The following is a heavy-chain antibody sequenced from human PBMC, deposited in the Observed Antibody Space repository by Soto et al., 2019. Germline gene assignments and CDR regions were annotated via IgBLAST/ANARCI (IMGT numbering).Heavy chain of an antibody. CDR3: VRRAEGRPGDGYYYVALDV. CDR1: GYSYTSYW. Sequence: GESLKISCKGSGYSYTSYWIGWVRQRPGRGLEWMGIINPADSETNYGPSFQGQVTTSADRSTSTAFLQWSSLKASDTAMYYCVRRAEGRPGDGYYYVALDVWGPGTTVTVSS. CDR2: INPADSET. D-gene: IGHD6-6*01. J-gene: IGHJ6*02. V-gene: IGHV5-51*01.